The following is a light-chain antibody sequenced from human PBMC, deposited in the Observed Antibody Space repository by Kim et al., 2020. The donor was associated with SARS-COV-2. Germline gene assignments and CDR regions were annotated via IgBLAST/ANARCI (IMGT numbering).Light chain of an antibody. CDR3: QQYDSYPIT. V-gene: IGKV1-16*01. CDR2: AAS. J-gene: IGKJ5*01. Sequence: DIQMTQSPSSLSASVGDRVTITCRASQDIRNYLAWFQQKPGKGPKSLISAASTLLGGVPSRFSGSGVGTDFTLTISSLQPEDFATYYCQQYDSYPITFGQGTRLEIK. CDR1: QDIRNY.